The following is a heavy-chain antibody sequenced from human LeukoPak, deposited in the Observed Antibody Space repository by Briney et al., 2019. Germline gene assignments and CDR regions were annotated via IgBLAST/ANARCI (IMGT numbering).Heavy chain of an antibody. CDR3: ARGGVGDNPFDH. Sequence: PSETLSLTCTVSGDSITSSYWSWIRQPPGKGLEWIGYIFYSGSTLYNPSLSSRVTMSVDTSKNQFSLKLASVTAADTAVYYCARGGVGDNPFDHWGQGTLVTVSS. D-gene: IGHD3-10*01. CDR1: GDSITSSY. CDR2: IFYSGST. J-gene: IGHJ4*02. V-gene: IGHV4-59*01.